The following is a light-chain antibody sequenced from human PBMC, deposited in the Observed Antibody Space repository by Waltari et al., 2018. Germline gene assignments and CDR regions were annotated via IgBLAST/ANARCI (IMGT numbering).Light chain of an antibody. V-gene: IGLV2-23*02. J-gene: IGLJ2*01. CDR3: CSYAGSVV. Sequence: QSALTQPASVSGSPGQSITIPCTGTSSNVGSYNVVSWYQQHPGKAPKLMIYDVSKRPSGVSKRFSGSKSGNTASLTISELQAEDEADYYCCSYAGSVVFGGGTKLTVL. CDR2: DVS. CDR1: SSNVGSYNV.